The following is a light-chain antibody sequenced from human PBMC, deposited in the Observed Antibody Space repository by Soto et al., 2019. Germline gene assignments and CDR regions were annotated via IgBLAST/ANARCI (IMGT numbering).Light chain of an antibody. V-gene: IGLV2-14*01. Sequence: QSVLTQPASVSGSPGQSITLSCSGTSSDIGTYDHVAWFQQFPGKTPKLMIYSVSNRPSGVSYRLSGSKSGNTASLTISGLQAEDEADYYCISYTVSRSYVFGTGTKLTVL. J-gene: IGLJ1*01. CDR3: ISYTVSRSYV. CDR2: SVS. CDR1: SSDIGTYDH.